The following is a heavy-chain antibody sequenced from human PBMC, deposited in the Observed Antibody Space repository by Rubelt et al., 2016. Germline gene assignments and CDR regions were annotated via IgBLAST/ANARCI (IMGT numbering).Heavy chain of an antibody. CDR1: GFTFSSYW. CDR3: ARGNGGWFGGDYGMDV. V-gene: IGHV3-74*01. D-gene: IGHD3-10*01. CDR2: INSDGSST. J-gene: IGHJ6*02. Sequence: SGFTFSSYWMHWVRQAPGKGLVWVSRINSDGSSTSYADSVKGRFTISRDNAKNTLYLQMNSLRAEDTAVYYCARGNGGWFGGDYGMDVWGQGTTVTVSS.